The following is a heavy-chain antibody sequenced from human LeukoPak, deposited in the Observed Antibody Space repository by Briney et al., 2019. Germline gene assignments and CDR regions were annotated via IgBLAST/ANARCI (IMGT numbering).Heavy chain of an antibody. CDR1: GFSFRSYA. CDR3: ARDFGEYYYDSSGYDYYFDY. J-gene: IGHJ4*02. D-gene: IGHD3-22*01. V-gene: IGHV3-30-3*01. CDR2: ISYDESNK. Sequence: GGSLRLSCAASGFSFRSYAMHWVRQAPGKGLDWVAVISYDESNKDYADSVKGRFTISRDTSKNTLYLQMNSLRAEDTAIYFCARDFGEYYYDSSGYDYYFDYWGQGTLVTVSS.